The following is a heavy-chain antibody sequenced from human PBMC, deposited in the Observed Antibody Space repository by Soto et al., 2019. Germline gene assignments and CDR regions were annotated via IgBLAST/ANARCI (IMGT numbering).Heavy chain of an antibody. Sequence: GGSLRLSCAASGFTFSSYAMHWVRQAPGKGLEWVAVISYDGSNKYYADSVKGRFTISRDNSKNTLYLQMNSLRAEDTAVYYCARGPGYCSSTSCYGSSGFDYWGQGALVTVSS. CDR2: ISYDGSNK. CDR3: ARGPGYCSSTSCYGSSGFDY. D-gene: IGHD2-2*01. J-gene: IGHJ4*02. V-gene: IGHV3-30-3*01. CDR1: GFTFSSYA.